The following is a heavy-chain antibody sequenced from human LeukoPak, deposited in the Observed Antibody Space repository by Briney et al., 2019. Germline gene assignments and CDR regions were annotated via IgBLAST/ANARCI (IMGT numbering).Heavy chain of an antibody. CDR1: GYTFTGYY. CDR3: ARDAPHSPYDYVWGGLGY. V-gene: IGHV1-2*02. CDR2: INPNSGGT. Sequence: ASVKVSCKASGYTFTGYYMHWVRQAPGQGLEWMGWINPNSGGTNYAQKFQGRVTMTRDTSISTAYMELSRLRSDDTAVYYCARDAPHSPYDYVWGGLGYWGQGTLVTVSS. J-gene: IGHJ4*02. D-gene: IGHD3-16*01.